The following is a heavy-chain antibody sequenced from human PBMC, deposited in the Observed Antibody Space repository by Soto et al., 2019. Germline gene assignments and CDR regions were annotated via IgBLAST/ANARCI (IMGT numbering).Heavy chain of an antibody. CDR3: ARGTTVVTLGWYLDL. J-gene: IGHJ2*01. V-gene: IGHV3-48*02. CDR1: GFTFSSYT. CDR2: ISSSSNTI. D-gene: IGHD4-17*01. Sequence: EVQLVESGGGLVQPGGSLRLSCAASGFTFSSYTMNWVRQAPGKGLEWVSYISSSSNTIYYADSVKGRFTISRDNAKNSLYLQVNSLRDEDTAVYYCARGTTVVTLGWYLDLWGRGTRVTVSS.